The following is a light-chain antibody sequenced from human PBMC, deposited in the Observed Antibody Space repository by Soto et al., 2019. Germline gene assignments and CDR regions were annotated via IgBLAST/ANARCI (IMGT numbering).Light chain of an antibody. CDR1: QDISNY. CDR2: DAS. J-gene: IGKJ5*01. V-gene: IGKV1-33*01. Sequence: DIQMTQSPSSLSASVGDRVTITCQASQDISNYLNWYQQKPVKAPKLLIYDASNLETGVPSRFSGSGSETDFTFTISSLQPEDIATYYCQQYDNLPITFGQGTRLEIK. CDR3: QQYDNLPIT.